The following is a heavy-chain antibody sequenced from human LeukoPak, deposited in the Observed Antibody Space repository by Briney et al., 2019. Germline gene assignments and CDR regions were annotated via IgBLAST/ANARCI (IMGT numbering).Heavy chain of an antibody. Sequence: GGSLRLSCAASGFTFSSYGMHWVRQAPGKGLEWVAVISYDGNNKYYADSVKGRFTISRDNSKNTLYLQMNSLRAEDTAVYYCARDRGSYSSSWYYNYYYYMDVWGKGTTVTVSS. CDR3: ARDRGSYSSSWYYNYYYYMDV. J-gene: IGHJ6*03. V-gene: IGHV3-30*03. CDR2: ISYDGNNK. D-gene: IGHD6-13*01. CDR1: GFTFSSYG.